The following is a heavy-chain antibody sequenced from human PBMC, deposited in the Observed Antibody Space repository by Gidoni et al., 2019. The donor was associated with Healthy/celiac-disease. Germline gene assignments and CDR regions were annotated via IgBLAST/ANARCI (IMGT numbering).Heavy chain of an antibody. CDR2: IYYSGST. J-gene: IGHJ4*02. CDR1: GGSISSSSYY. D-gene: IGHD5-12*01. V-gene: IGHV4-39*01. CDR3: ARHELEMATITTVPNFDY. Sequence: QLQLQESGPGLVKPSETLSLTCTVSGGSISSSSYYWGWIRQPPGKGLEWIGSIYYSGSTYYNPSLKSRVTISVDTSKNQFSLKLSSVTAADTAVYYCARHELEMATITTVPNFDYWGQGTLVTVSS.